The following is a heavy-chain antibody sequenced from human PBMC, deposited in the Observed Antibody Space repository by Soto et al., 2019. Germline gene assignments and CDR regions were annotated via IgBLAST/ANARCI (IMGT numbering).Heavy chain of an antibody. CDR3: ARGKNWFDP. V-gene: IGHV4-31*03. Sequence: SETLSLTCTVSGGSISSGGYHWSWIRQHPGKGLEWIGYIYYSGSTYYNPSLKSRVAISVDTSKNQFSLKLSSVTAADTAVYYCARGKNWFDPWGQGTLVTVSS. CDR1: GGSISSGGYH. CDR2: IYYSGST. J-gene: IGHJ5*02.